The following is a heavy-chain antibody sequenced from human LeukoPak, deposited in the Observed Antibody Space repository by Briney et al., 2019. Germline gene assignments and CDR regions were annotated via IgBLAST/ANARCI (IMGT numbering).Heavy chain of an antibody. Sequence: VASVKVSCKASGYTLTYYYMHWVRQAPGQGLEWMGCINPNSGGTNYAQKFQGRVTMTRDTSISTAYMELSRLRSDDTAVYYCARAWGYDSSGYPLDVFDYWGQGTLVTVSS. CDR3: ARAWGYDSSGYPLDVFDY. J-gene: IGHJ4*02. D-gene: IGHD3-22*01. V-gene: IGHV1-2*02. CDR2: INPNSGGT. CDR1: GYTLTYYY.